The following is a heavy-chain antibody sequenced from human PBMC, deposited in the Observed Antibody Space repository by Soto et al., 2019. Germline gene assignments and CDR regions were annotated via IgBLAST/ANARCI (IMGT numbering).Heavy chain of an antibody. CDR3: ARGETVAGSRYYYYGMDV. CDR2: ISAYNGNT. D-gene: IGHD6-19*01. J-gene: IGHJ6*02. CDR1: GYTFTSYG. Sequence: GASVKVSCKASGYTFTSYGISWVRQAPGQGLEWMGWISAYNGNTNYAQKLQGRVTMTTDTSTSTAYMELRSLRSDDTAVYYCARGETVAGSRYYYYGMDVWGQGTTVTVSS. V-gene: IGHV1-18*01.